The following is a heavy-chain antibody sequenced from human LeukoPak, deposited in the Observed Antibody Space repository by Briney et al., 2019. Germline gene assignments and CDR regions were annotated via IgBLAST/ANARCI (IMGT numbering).Heavy chain of an antibody. D-gene: IGHD3-9*01. J-gene: IGHJ4*02. V-gene: IGHV3-74*01. CDR1: GFTFSNYW. Sequence: PGGSLRLSCAASGFTFSNYWMHWVRQAPGKGLVWVSRINSDGINTSYADSVKGRFTISRDNAKNTLNLQMNSLRAEDTAVYYCARGDMGFDYWGQGTLVTVSS. CDR3: ARGDMGFDY. CDR2: INSDGINT.